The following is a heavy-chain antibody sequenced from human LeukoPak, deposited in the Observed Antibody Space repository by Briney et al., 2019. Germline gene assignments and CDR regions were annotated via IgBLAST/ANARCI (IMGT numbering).Heavy chain of an antibody. Sequence: GGSLRLSCAASGFIFSSYTMNWVRQAPGKGLEWVSSITSSSNYIYYADSVKGRFTISRDNAKNSLFLQMNSLRSEDTAVYYRARDAYSSSSFDYWGQGTLVTVSS. CDR2: ITSSSNYI. CDR1: GFIFSSYT. V-gene: IGHV3-21*01. J-gene: IGHJ4*02. CDR3: ARDAYSSSSFDY. D-gene: IGHD6-19*01.